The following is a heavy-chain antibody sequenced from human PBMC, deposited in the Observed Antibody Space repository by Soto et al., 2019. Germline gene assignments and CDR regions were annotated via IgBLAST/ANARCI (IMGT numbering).Heavy chain of an antibody. Sequence: RCCGSRIRKKPGKGLEWIGYIYYSGSTNYNPSLKSRVTISVDTSKNQFSLKLSSVTAADTAVYFCVRQGYGALHGLVDVWTHRTTVTVSS. D-gene: IGHD1-26*01. CDR3: VRQGYGALHGLVDV. CDR1: RCC. CDR2: IYYSGST. J-gene: IGHJ6*02. V-gene: IGHV4-61*07.